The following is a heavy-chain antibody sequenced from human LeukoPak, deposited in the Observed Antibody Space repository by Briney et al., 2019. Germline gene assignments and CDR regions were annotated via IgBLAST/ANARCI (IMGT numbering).Heavy chain of an antibody. J-gene: IGHJ6*02. D-gene: IGHD3-9*01. CDR1: GGSISTYY. V-gene: IGHV4-59*01. CDR2: IYYSGST. Sequence: SETLSLTCTVSGGSISTYYWSWIRQPPGKGLEWIGYIYYSGSTNYSPSLKSRVTMSVDTSKNQFSLTLSPVTAADTAVYYCARVRPDYDILTGFGMDVWGQGTTVTVSS. CDR3: ARVRPDYDILTGFGMDV.